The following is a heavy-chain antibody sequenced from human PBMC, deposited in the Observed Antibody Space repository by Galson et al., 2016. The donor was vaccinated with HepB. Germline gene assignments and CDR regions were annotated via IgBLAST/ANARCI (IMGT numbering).Heavy chain of an antibody. CDR3: VTRNPSSASDY. CDR2: IARSGNI. J-gene: IGHJ4*02. D-gene: IGHD1-14*01. Sequence: ETLSLTCTVSGYSISSDYFRGWIRQPPVKGLEWIGTIARSGNIHYNPSLKSRVTMSVDTSKNQFSLKLSSVTASDTAVYYCVTRNPSSASDYWGQGTLVTVSS. CDR1: GYSISSDYF. V-gene: IGHV4-38-2*02.